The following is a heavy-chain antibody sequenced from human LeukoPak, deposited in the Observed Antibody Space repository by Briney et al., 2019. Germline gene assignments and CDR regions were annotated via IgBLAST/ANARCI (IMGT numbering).Heavy chain of an antibody. V-gene: IGHV4-31*03. D-gene: IGHD3-10*01. CDR1: GGSISSGGYY. J-gene: IGHJ5*02. Sequence: PSETLSLTCTVSGGSISSGGYYWSWIRQHPGKGLEWIGYIYHSGSTYYNPSLKSRVTISVDTSKNQFSLKLSSVTAADTAVYYCARGQGILWFGELSPHWFDPWGQGTLVTVSS. CDR2: IYHSGST. CDR3: ARGQGILWFGELSPHWFDP.